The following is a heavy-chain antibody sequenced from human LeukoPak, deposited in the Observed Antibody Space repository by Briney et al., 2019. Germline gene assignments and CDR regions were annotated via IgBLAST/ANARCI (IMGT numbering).Heavy chain of an antibody. CDR2: IYYSGST. V-gene: IGHV4-31*03. D-gene: IGHD2-21*02. CDR1: GGSISSDSYY. J-gene: IGHJ4*02. Sequence: SETLSLTCTVSGGSISSDSYYWSWIRQHPGKGLEWIGCIYYSGSTYYNPSLKSRITLSVDTSNNRFSLKLSSVTAADTAVYYCARGPPYIVVVTAIGFFDYWGQGALVTVSS. CDR3: ARGPPYIVVVTAIGFFDY.